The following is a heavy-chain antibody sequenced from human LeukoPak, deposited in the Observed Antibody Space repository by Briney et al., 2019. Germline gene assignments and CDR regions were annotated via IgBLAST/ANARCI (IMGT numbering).Heavy chain of an antibody. J-gene: IGHJ3*02. CDR1: GGSISSGGYY. V-gene: IGHV4-31*03. Sequence: SETLSLTCTVSGGSISSGGYYWSWIRQHPGKGLEWIGYIYYSGSTYYNPSLKSRVTISVDTSKNQFSLKLSSVTAADTAVYYCRYSSSWYHAFDIWGQGTMVTVSS. CDR2: IYYSGST. CDR3: RYSSSWYHAFDI. D-gene: IGHD6-13*01.